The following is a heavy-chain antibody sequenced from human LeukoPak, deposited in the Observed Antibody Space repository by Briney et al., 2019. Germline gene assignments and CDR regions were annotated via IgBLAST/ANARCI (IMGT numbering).Heavy chain of an antibody. Sequence: SETLSLACAVYGGSFSGYYWSWIRQPPGKGLEWIGEINHSGSTNYNPSLKSRVTISVDTSKNQFSLKLSSVTAADTAVYYCAREDDYGGNPHWFDYWGQGTLVTVSS. CDR2: INHSGST. CDR3: AREDDYGGNPHWFDY. J-gene: IGHJ4*02. V-gene: IGHV4-34*01. D-gene: IGHD4-23*01. CDR1: GGSFSGYY.